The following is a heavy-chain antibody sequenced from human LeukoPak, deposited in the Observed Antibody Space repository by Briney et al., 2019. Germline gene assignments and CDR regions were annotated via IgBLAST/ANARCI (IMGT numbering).Heavy chain of an antibody. CDR2: INWNGGGT. D-gene: IGHD1-26*01. V-gene: IGHV3-9*01. CDR1: GFTFKDYG. CDR3: AKHMRATNTYSFFGLDV. J-gene: IGHJ6*02. Sequence: GGSLRLSCAATGFTFKDYGMHWVRQPPGKGLEWVSSINWNGGGTDYADSVKGRFTISRDNAKNSLYLQLSSLRPEDTALYFCAKHMRATNTYSFFGLDVWGQGTTVTVSS.